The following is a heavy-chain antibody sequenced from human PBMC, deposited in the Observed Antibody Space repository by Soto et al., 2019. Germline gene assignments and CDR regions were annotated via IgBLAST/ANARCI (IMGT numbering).Heavy chain of an antibody. Sequence: HLQESAPGRVKPPGTLSPTCPAPGAPIGSYYWGWLRQPPGRGLEWIGNIYNTGTTDYNPSLKSRVSISVERSKFQFSLKLTSVTAADTAVYYCATDSTGYYSDAFDVWGQGARVIVSS. D-gene: IGHD3-22*01. CDR3: ATDSTGYYSDAFDV. J-gene: IGHJ3*01. V-gene: IGHV4-59*03. CDR1: GAPIGSYY. CDR2: IYNTGTT.